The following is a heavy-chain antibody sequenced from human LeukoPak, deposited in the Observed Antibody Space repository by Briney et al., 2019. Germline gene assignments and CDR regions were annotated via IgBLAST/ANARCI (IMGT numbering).Heavy chain of an antibody. Sequence: GRSLRLSCAASGFTFPYYTMHWVRQAPGKGLEWVAVISYDGRTKYYADSVKGRFTISRDNSKNTLYLQMNSLRAEDTAIYYCAKDGAYYDSSGNEFDYWGQGTLVTVSS. D-gene: IGHD3-22*01. CDR1: GFTFPYYT. CDR2: ISYDGRTK. CDR3: AKDGAYYDSSGNEFDY. J-gene: IGHJ4*02. V-gene: IGHV3-30*04.